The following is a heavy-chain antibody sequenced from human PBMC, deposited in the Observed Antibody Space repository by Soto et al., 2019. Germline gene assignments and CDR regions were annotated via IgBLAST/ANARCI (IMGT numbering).Heavy chain of an antibody. Sequence: PTQPDSRNRSFSAFSRFIMRKSVCWVRQPPGKALEWLARIDLEDDKYYSNSLKTRLTNSKDTSKNQVVLTMTNVDPVDTATYYCAWEGTGAGSYMVYYFYYGMDVWGQGT. D-gene: IGHD3-10*01. CDR1: AFSRFIMRKS. CDR2: IDLEDDK. J-gene: IGHJ6*02. CDR3: AWEGTGAGSYMVYYFYYGMDV. V-gene: IGHV2-70*11.